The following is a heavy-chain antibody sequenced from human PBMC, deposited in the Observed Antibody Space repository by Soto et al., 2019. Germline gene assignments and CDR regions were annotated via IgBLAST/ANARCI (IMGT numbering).Heavy chain of an antibody. CDR2: ISDSGGTS. Sequence: GGSLRLSCAASGFNFSNYVMSWVRQAPGKGLEWVSSISDSGGTSYYADSVKGRFTISRDNSKNTLYLQMNSLRAEDTAINYCARRPRALLTFDYWGQGTLVTVSS. CDR1: GFNFSNYV. J-gene: IGHJ4*02. D-gene: IGHD1-26*01. CDR3: ARRPRALLTFDY. V-gene: IGHV3-23*01.